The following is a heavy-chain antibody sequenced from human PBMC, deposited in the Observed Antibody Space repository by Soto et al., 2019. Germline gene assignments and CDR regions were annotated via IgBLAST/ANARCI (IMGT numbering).Heavy chain of an antibody. CDR3: ARGVDRSYGVTDYALNAFDI. Sequence: EVQLVESGGGLVQPGGSLRLSCAASGFSFSSYWIHWVRQTPGKGLMWVACANGDETYTTYADSVTGRFTISRDNTKNTLFLQVSLLRVEDPALYYCARGVDRSYGVTDYALNAFDIWGQGIMITVSS. J-gene: IGHJ3*02. CDR2: ANGDETYT. D-gene: IGHD2-2*01. CDR1: GFSFSSYW. V-gene: IGHV3-74*01.